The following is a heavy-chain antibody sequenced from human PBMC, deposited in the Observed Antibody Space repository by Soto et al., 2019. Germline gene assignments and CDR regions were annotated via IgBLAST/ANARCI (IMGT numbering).Heavy chain of an antibody. CDR1: GGSFSGYY. J-gene: IGHJ6*02. D-gene: IGHD3-22*01. CDR3: ARIYYFYSSGSFGPYYYYYGMDV. V-gene: IGHV4-34*01. Sequence: SETLSLTCAVYGGSFSGYYWSWIRQPPGKGLEWIGEINHSGSTNYNPSHKSRVTISVDTSKNQFSLKLSSVTAADTSVYYCARIYYFYSSGSFGPYYYYYGMDVWGQGTTVTVSS. CDR2: INHSGST.